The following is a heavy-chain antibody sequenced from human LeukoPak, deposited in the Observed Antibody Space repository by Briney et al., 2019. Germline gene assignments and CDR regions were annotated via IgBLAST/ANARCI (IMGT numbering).Heavy chain of an antibody. V-gene: IGHV4-39*07. J-gene: IGHJ4*02. CDR3: SRGYNKFDY. Sequence: SETLSLTCTVSGGSISSSNYYWGWIRQPPGKGLEWIGRSYYSGRTYYNPSLESLVITSVDTSKNQFSLKLSSVTAADTAVYYCSRGYNKFDYWGQGTLVTVSS. D-gene: IGHD5-24*01. CDR2: SYYSGRT. CDR1: GGSISSSNYY.